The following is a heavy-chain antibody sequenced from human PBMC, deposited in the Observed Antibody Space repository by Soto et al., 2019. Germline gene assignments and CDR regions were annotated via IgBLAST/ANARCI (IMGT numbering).Heavy chain of an antibody. V-gene: IGHV5-51*01. CDR3: ARSLRGYGDYVSLYYMDV. J-gene: IGHJ6*03. D-gene: IGHD4-17*01. CDR2: IYPGDSDT. CDR1: GYSFTSYW. Sequence: GESLKISCKGSGYSFTSYWIGWVRQMPGKGLEWMGIIYPGDSDTRYSPSFQGQVTISADKSISTAYLQWSSLKASDTAMYYCARSLRGYGDYVSLYYMDVWGKGTTVTVSS.